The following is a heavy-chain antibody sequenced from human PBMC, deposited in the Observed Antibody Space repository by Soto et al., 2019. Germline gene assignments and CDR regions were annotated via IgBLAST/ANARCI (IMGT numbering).Heavy chain of an antibody. CDR1: GYSFTKYG. V-gene: IGHV1-3*01. Sequence: QVQLVQSGTEVKKPAASVKVSCKTSGYSFTKYGLHWVRQAPGQRLEWMGWINPGNGDTKYSQKFQGRVTITRDTSATTAYMELSSLRSEDSAVFYCARTDCSSTSCYNYYYYGMDVWGQGTTVTVSS. J-gene: IGHJ6*02. D-gene: IGHD2-2*01. CDR2: INPGNGDT. CDR3: ARTDCSSTSCYNYYYYGMDV.